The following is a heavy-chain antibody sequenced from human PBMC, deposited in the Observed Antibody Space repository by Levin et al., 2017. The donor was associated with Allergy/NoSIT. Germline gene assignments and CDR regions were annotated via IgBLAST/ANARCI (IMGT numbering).Heavy chain of an antibody. CDR3: ASMGEWLANNWFDP. CDR1: GGSISSSSYY. Sequence: SETLSLTCTVSGGSISSSSYYWGWIRQPPGKGLEWIGSIYYSGSTYYNPSLKSRVTISVDTSKNQFSLKLSSVTAADTAVYYCASMGEWLANNWFDPWGQGTLVTVSS. J-gene: IGHJ5*02. CDR2: IYYSGST. D-gene: IGHD3-16*01. V-gene: IGHV4-39*07.